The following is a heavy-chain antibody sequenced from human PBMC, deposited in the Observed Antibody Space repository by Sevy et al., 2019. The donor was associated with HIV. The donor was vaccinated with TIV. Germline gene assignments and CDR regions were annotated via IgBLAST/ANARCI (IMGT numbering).Heavy chain of an antibody. CDR3: ARLPTGLQSFNYLLSTYFDS. Sequence: GGSLRLSCAASGFDFNHHWMSWVRQAPQKGLEWVANIKQDGSETYYVDSLEGRFTISGENAKNSLSLQINDLRAEDTAGYYCARLPTGLQSFNYLLSTYFDSWGQGTLVTVSS. CDR1: GFDFNHHW. V-gene: IGHV3-7*01. D-gene: IGHD3-9*01. J-gene: IGHJ4*02. CDR2: IKQDGSET.